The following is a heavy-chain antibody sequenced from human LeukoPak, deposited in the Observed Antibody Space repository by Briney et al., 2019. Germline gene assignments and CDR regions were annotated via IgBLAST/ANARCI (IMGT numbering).Heavy chain of an antibody. J-gene: IGHJ6*04. V-gene: IGHV3-20*04. CDR3: AELGITMIGGV. CDR2: INWNGGST. D-gene: IGHD3-10*02. CDR1: RFTFSTYS. Sequence: PGGSLRLSCAASRFTFSTYSMNWVRQAPGKGLEWVSGINWNGGSTGYADSVKGRFTISRDNAKNSLYLQMNSLRAEDTAVYYCAELGITMIGGVWGKGTTVTISS.